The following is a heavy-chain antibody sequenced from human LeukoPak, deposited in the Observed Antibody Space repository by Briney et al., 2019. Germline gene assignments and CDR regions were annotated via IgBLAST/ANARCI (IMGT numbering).Heavy chain of an antibody. CDR3: TFEGYCTNGVCPYYFDY. D-gene: IGHD2-8*01. J-gene: IGHJ4*02. CDR1: GFTFSNAW. Sequence: GGSLRLSCAASGFTFSNAWMSWVRQAPGKGLEWVGRIKSKTDGGTTDYAAPVKGRFTIPRDDSKNTLYLQMNSLKTEDTAVYYCTFEGYCTNGVCPYYFDYWGQGTLVTVSS. V-gene: IGHV3-15*01. CDR2: IKSKTDGGTT.